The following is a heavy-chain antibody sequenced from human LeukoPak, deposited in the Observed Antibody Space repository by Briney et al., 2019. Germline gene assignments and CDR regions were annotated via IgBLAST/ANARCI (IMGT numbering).Heavy chain of an antibody. V-gene: IGHV1-69*04. CDR2: IIPILGIA. J-gene: IGHJ4*02. CDR3: ARGQWLRLQAPGH. D-gene: IGHD5-12*01. Sequence: SVKVSCRASGYTFTSYGISWVRQAPGQGLEWMGRIIPILGIANCAQKFQGRVTITADKSTSTAYMELSSLRSEDTAVYYCARGQWLRLQAPGHWGQGTLVTVSS. CDR1: GYTFTSYG.